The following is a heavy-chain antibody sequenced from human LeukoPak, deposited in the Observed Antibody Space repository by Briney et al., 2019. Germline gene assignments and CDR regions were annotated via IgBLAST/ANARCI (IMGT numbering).Heavy chain of an antibody. J-gene: IGHJ4*02. CDR1: GFTFSSYA. D-gene: IGHD5-18*01. CDR3: ARDGDSYEFFYFEY. V-gene: IGHV3-30-3*01. CDR2: ISYDGSNK. Sequence: GGSLRLSCAASGFTFSSYAMHWVRQAPGKGLEWVAVISYDGSNKYYADSVKGRFTISRDNSKNTLYLQMNSLRAEDTAVYYCARDGDSYEFFYFEYWGQGTLVTVSS.